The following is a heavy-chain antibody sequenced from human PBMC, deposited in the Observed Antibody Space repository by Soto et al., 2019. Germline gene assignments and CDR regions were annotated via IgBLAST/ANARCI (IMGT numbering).Heavy chain of an antibody. Sequence: QVQLVESGGGVVQPGRSLRLSCAASGFTFSSYAMHWVRQAPGKGLEWVAVISYDGSNKYYADSVKGRFTISRDNSKNSLYLKMNSLRAEDTAVYYCARGAVLRFLEWLLYRGFDYWGQGTLVTVSS. J-gene: IGHJ4*02. D-gene: IGHD3-3*01. CDR1: GFTFSSYA. CDR3: ARGAVLRFLEWLLYRGFDY. CDR2: ISYDGSNK. V-gene: IGHV3-30-3*01.